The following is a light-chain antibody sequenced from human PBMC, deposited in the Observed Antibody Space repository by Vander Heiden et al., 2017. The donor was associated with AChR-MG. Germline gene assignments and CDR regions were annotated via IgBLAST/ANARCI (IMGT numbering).Light chain of an antibody. CDR2: GSD. CDR1: SSNIGKNI. V-gene: IGLV1-44*01. Sequence: QSVLTQPPSASGTPGQRVTISCSGSSSNIGKNIVNWYQQFPGTAPRLLIYGSDERPSGVPDRFSGSKSGTSASLAISGLQSEDEADYDCATWDDSLNGPVFGGGTKVTVL. J-gene: IGLJ3*02. CDR3: ATWDDSLNGPV.